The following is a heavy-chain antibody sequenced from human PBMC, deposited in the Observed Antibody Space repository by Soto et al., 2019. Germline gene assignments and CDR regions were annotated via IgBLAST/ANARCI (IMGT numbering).Heavy chain of an antibody. V-gene: IGHV3-23*01. CDR1: GFTFSSYA. D-gene: IGHD2-15*01. Sequence: GGSLRLSCAASGFTFSSYAMSWVRQAPGKGLEWVSAISGSGGSTYYADSVKGRFTISRDNSKNTLYLQMNSLRAEDTAVYYCAKDGDIVLRGNYNWFDPWGQGTLVTVSS. J-gene: IGHJ5*02. CDR2: ISGSGGST. CDR3: AKDGDIVLRGNYNWFDP.